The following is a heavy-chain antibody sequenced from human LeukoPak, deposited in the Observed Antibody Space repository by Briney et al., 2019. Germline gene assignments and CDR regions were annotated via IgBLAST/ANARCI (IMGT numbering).Heavy chain of an antibody. CDR2: INPSGGST. V-gene: IGHV1-46*01. D-gene: IGHD5-12*01. Sequence: ASVKVSCEASGYTFTNYYMHWVRQAPGQGLEWMGIINPSGGSTSYAQKFQGRVTMTRDTSISTAYMELSRLRSDDTAVYYCARVSNSGYDYFDYWGQGTLVTVSS. CDR3: ARVSNSGYDYFDY. CDR1: GYTFTNYY. J-gene: IGHJ4*02.